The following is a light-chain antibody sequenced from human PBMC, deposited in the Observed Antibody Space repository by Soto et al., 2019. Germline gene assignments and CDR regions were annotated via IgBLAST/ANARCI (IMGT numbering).Light chain of an antibody. J-gene: IGLJ3*02. CDR1: RSNIANYH. CDR2: DNI. V-gene: IGLV1-51*01. Sequence: QSVLTQPPSVSAAPGQRVTISCSGSRSNIANYHVSWYRQVPGTAPKLLIYDNIERPSGIPDRFSGSKSGTSATLGIIGLQTGDEADYYCVTWDDSLSAVVFGGGTKLTVL. CDR3: VTWDDSLSAVV.